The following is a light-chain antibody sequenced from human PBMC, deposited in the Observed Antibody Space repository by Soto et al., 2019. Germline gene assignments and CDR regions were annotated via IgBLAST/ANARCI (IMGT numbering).Light chain of an antibody. V-gene: IGKV1-33*01. CDR2: DAF. Sequence: DIQMTQSPSSLSASVGDRVTITCQARQDITNSLNWYQQKPGKAPKLLIYDAFSLETGVPSRFSGSGSGTHFTFTISTLQPDDFATYYCHQYADLPRFTFGPGTKVDFK. J-gene: IGKJ3*01. CDR1: QDITNS. CDR3: HQYADLPRFT.